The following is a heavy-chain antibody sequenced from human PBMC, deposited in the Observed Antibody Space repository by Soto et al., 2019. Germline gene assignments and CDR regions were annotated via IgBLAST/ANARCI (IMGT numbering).Heavy chain of an antibody. CDR2: ILSKAGNYAT. D-gene: IGHD1-26*01. Sequence: EVQLVESGGGLVQPGGSLKLSCAASGFIFSGSAVHWVRQASGKGLEWVGRILSKAGNYATAYPASMKGRFTISRDDSENTAFLQMHSLKTEDTAVYYCIRGGSPYYYDYWGQGTLGAVSS. V-gene: IGHV3-73*01. CDR1: GFIFSGSA. CDR3: IRGGSPYYYDY. J-gene: IGHJ4*02.